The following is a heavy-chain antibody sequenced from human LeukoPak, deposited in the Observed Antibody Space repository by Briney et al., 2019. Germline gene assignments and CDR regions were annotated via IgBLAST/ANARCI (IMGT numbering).Heavy chain of an antibody. CDR1: DFTFINAW. D-gene: IGHD2-2*01. CDR3: ADLCVTKCQSPRDY. CDR2: IKSKADGGTT. J-gene: IGHJ4*02. V-gene: IGHV3-15*07. Sequence: GGSLRLSCATSDFTFINAWMNWVRQAPGKGPEWVGRIKSKADGGTTDYAEPVKGRFTISRDDSKNTLYLQMNSLKTEDTAIYYCADLCVTKCQSPRDYWGQGTLVTVSS.